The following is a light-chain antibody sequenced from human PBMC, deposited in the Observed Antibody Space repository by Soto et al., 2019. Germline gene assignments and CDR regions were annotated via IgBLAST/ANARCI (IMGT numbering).Light chain of an antibody. CDR1: QTISTW. Sequence: DIQVTQSPPTLSASVGDRVTITCRASQTISTWMAWYQQKPGKAPKLLVYDASTLQSGVASRFSGSGSGTDFTLTISSLQPEDFATYYCQQSYSTPFTFGPGTKGDIK. V-gene: IGKV1-39*01. CDR2: DAS. J-gene: IGKJ3*01. CDR3: QQSYSTPFT.